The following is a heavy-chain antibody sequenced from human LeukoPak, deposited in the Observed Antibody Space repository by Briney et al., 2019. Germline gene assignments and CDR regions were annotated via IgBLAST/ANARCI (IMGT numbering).Heavy chain of an antibody. CDR3: AREGEVGATRSYWFDP. D-gene: IGHD1-26*01. V-gene: IGHV1-69*06. Sequence: GASVKVSCKASGGTFSSYAISWVRQAPGQGLEWMGGIIPIFGTANYAQKFQGRVTITADKSTSTAYMELSSLRSEDTAVYYCAREGEVGATRSYWFDPWGQGTLVTVSS. J-gene: IGHJ5*02. CDR2: IIPIFGTA. CDR1: GGTFSSYA.